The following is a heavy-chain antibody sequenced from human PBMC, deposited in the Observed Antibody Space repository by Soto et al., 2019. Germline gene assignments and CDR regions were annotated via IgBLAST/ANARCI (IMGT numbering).Heavy chain of an antibody. CDR3: AHIPNYYQYDWFAP. V-gene: IGHV2-5*02. CDR1: GFSLTTRGVG. D-gene: IGHD3-16*01. Sequence: QITLKESGPTLVKPTQTLTLTCTFSGFSLTTRGVGVGWIRQPPGKALECLALIYWDDDKRYSPSLQSRLSTHKRTXXTQVVLTMTNVDPVDTATYYCAHIPNYYQYDWFAPWGQGTLVSVSS. J-gene: IGHJ5*02. CDR2: IYWDDDK.